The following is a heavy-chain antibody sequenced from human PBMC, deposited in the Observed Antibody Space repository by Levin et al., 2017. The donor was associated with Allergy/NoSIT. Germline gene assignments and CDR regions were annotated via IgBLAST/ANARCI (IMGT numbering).Heavy chain of an antibody. D-gene: IGHD6-19*01. V-gene: IGHV3-33*01. CDR3: ARDRRFTTTGWFYFDS. CDR1: GFTFDNFC. CDR2: IWSDGSKQ. J-gene: IGHJ4*02. Sequence: GGSLRLSCAAYGFTFDNFCLHWVRQAPGKGLEWLAVIWSDGSKQFYADSVRGRFTISRDNSKNTLFLQMNSLSAEDTAVYYCARDRRFTTTGWFYFDSWGQGTLVTVSS.